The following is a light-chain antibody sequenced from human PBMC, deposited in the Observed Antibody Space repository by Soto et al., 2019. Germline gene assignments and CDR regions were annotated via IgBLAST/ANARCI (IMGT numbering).Light chain of an antibody. V-gene: IGKV3-11*01. CDR2: DAS. J-gene: IGKJ5*01. CDR3: QQRSNWPPPT. Sequence: EIVLTQSPATLSLSPGEGSTLSCRASQSVSSYLAWYQQKPGQAPRLLIYDASNRATGIPARFSGSGSGTDFTLTIRSLEPEDFAVYYCQQRSNWPPPTFGQGTRREIK. CDR1: QSVSSY.